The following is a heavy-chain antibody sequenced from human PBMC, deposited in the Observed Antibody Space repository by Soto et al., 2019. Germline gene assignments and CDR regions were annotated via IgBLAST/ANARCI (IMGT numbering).Heavy chain of an antibody. CDR1: GFTFSSYC. CDR2: ISYDGSNK. Sequence: PGGSLRLSCAASGFTFSSYCMHWVRQAPGKGLEWVAVISYDGSNKYYADSVKGRFTISRDNSKNTLYLQMNSLRAEDTAVYYCAKDSLRYFDWLDYWGQGTLVTVSS. D-gene: IGHD3-9*01. V-gene: IGHV3-30*18. J-gene: IGHJ4*02. CDR3: AKDSLRYFDWLDY.